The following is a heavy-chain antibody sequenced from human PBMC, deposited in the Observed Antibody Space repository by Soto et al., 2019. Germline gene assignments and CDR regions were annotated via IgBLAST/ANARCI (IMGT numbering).Heavy chain of an antibody. CDR3: ARAGRRAAGPPDY. J-gene: IGHJ4*02. V-gene: IGHV4-31*03. CDR1: GGSISSGGYY. Sequence: QVQLQESGPRLVNPSQTLSLTGTVSGGSISSGGYYWSWIRQHAGKVREWIGYVYSSGSTYYNPSLKGRVTISVDTSNNQTTLKLSSVTAADTAVYYCARAGRRAAGPPDYWGPGNLVNGSS. D-gene: IGHD6-19*01. CDR2: VYSSGST.